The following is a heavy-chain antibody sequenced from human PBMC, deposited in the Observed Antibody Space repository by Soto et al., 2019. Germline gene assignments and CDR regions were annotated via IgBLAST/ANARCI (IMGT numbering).Heavy chain of an antibody. CDR3: ARVAWWTTTIFGHGHAFDI. Sequence: SQTLSLTCAISGDSVSSNSAAWNWIRQSPSRGLEWLGRTYYRSKWYNDYAVSVKSRITINPDTSKNQFSLKLSSVTAADTAVYYCARVAWWTTTIFGHGHAFDIWGQGTMVTVSS. CDR1: GDSVSSNSAA. CDR2: TYYRSKWYN. D-gene: IGHD3-3*01. V-gene: IGHV6-1*01. J-gene: IGHJ3*02.